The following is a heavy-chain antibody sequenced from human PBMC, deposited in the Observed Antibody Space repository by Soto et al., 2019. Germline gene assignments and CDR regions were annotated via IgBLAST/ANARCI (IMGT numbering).Heavy chain of an antibody. CDR3: ARGNYDILTGYYPYYFDY. CDR1: GGSISSSNW. Sequence: SSETLSLTCAVSGGSISSSNWWSWVRQPPGKGLEWIGEIYHSGSTNYNPSLKSRVTISVDTSKNQFSLKLSSVTAADTAVYYCARGNYDILTGYYPYYFDYWGQGTLVTVSS. V-gene: IGHV4-4*02. CDR2: IYHSGST. J-gene: IGHJ4*02. D-gene: IGHD3-9*01.